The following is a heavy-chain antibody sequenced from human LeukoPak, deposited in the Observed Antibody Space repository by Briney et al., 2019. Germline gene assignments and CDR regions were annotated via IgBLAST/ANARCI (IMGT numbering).Heavy chain of an antibody. V-gene: IGHV3-74*01. Sequence: PGGSLRLSCAASGFPFSTYWMHWVRQGPGKGLVWVSYINADGSSTSYADSVKGRFTISRDNAKNTLYLQMNSLRAEDTAVYYCARDRQYQFDYWGQGTLVTVSS. D-gene: IGHD2-2*01. CDR2: INADGSST. CDR1: GFPFSTYW. CDR3: ARDRQYQFDY. J-gene: IGHJ4*02.